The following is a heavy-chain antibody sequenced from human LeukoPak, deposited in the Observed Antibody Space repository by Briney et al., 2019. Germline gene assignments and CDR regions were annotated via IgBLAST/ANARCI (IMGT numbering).Heavy chain of an antibody. J-gene: IGHJ1*01. V-gene: IGHV3-53*04. D-gene: IGHD2-15*01. CDR1: GFTVSSNY. Sequence: GGSLRLSCAASGFTVSSNYMSWVRQAPGKGLEWVSVIYSGGSTYYADSVKGRFTISRHNSKNTLYLQMNSLRAEDTAVYYCATLEEYCSGGSCYSDLYFQHWGQGTLVTVSS. CDR3: ATLEEYCSGGSCYSDLYFQH. CDR2: IYSGGST.